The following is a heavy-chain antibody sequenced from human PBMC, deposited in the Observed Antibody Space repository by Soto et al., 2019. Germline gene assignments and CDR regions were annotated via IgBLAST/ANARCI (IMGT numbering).Heavy chain of an antibody. CDR3: AKVGDPHIVVVTAGGFDY. CDR2: ISGSGGST. J-gene: IGHJ4*02. Sequence: GGSLRLSCAASGFTFSSYAMSWVRQAPGKGLEWVSAISGSGGSTYYADSVKGRFTISRDNSKNTLYLQMNSLRAEDTDVYYCAKVGDPHIVVVTAGGFDYWGQGTLVTVSS. D-gene: IGHD2-21*02. CDR1: GFTFSSYA. V-gene: IGHV3-23*01.